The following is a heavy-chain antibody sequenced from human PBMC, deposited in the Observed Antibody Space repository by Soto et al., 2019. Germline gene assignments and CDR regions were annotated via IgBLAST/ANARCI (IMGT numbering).Heavy chain of an antibody. D-gene: IGHD5-18*01. CDR2: IYNRGNT. J-gene: IGHJ5*02. Sequence: PSETLSLTCTVSGGSISTYYWSWIRQPPGKGLEWIGYIYNRGNTNYNPSLKSRVTISLDTSKNQISLKLTSVTAADTAVCYCARDREHTYGNCFDPWGQGTLVTVSS. V-gene: IGHV4-59*01. CDR3: ARDREHTYGNCFDP. CDR1: GGSISTYY.